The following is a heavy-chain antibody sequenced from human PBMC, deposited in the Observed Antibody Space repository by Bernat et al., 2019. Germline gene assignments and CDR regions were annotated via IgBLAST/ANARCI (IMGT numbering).Heavy chain of an antibody. V-gene: IGHV3-23*01. CDR3: VKVGFGDYGVGLDY. J-gene: IGHJ4*02. CDR2: ISVSGGST. D-gene: IGHD4-17*01. Sequence: EVQLLESGGGWLQLGGSLRSSCPASGFPFSTYAMSWVRQAPGKGLEWVSVISVSGGSTYYADSVKGRFTISRDNSKNTLYLQMNSLRAEDTAVYYCVKVGFGDYGVGLDYWGQGTLVTVSS. CDR1: GFPFSTYA.